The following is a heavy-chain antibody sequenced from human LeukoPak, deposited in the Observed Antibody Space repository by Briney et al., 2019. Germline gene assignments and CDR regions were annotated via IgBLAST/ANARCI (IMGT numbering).Heavy chain of an antibody. CDR1: GFTFSSYA. CDR2: IYYSGST. V-gene: IGHV4-39*01. Sequence: GSLRLSCAASGFTFSSYAMSWVRQAPGKGLEWIASIYYSGSTYYNPSLKSRVTISIDTAKNQFSLRLNSVAAADTAVYYCARHFLSPDYYYPWGQGTQVTVSS. CDR3: ARHFLSPDYYYP. D-gene: IGHD2-21*02. J-gene: IGHJ5*02.